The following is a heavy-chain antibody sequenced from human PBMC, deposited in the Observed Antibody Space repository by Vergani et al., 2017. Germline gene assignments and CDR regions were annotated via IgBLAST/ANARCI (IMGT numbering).Heavy chain of an antibody. CDR1: GGTFSSYA. CDR3: ARDGSGSYYNGPTGWFDP. J-gene: IGHJ5*02. Sequence: QGQLAQSGAEVKKPGSSVKVSCKASGGTFSSYAISWVRQAPGQGLEWMGRIIPIFGTANYAQKFQGRVTITADESTSTAYMELSSLRSEDTAVYYCARDGSGSYYNGPTGWFDPWGQGTLVTVSS. V-gene: IGHV1-69*13. CDR2: IIPIFGTA. D-gene: IGHD3-10*01.